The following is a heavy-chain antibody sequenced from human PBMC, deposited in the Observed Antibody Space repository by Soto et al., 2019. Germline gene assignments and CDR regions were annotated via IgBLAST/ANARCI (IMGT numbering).Heavy chain of an antibody. J-gene: IGHJ6*02. D-gene: IGHD3-10*01. CDR3: VREPLWFGELVSTYYYYYGMDV. CDR1: GGTFNSDG. Sequence: QVQLVQSGAEVKRPGSSVKVSCKASGGTFNSDGFSWVRQAPGQGLEWMGGIIPIFDTANYAQNFQGRVTILADKSTTKAYMELSSLRAEDTAVYYCVREPLWFGELVSTYYYYYGMDVWGQGTTITVSS. V-gene: IGHV1-69*06. CDR2: IIPIFDTA.